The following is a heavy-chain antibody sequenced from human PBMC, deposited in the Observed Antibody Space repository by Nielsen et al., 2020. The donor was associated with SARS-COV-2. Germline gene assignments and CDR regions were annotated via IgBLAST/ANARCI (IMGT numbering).Heavy chain of an antibody. Sequence: ASVKVSCKASGYTFNMYAMNWVRQAPGQGLEWMGWINTYTGNPTYAQGFTGRFVFSLDTSVSTSYLQISSLKAEDSAVYYCARDRGDGYNSGVDYWGHGTLFTVSS. CDR1: GYTFNMYA. CDR3: ARDRGDGYNSGVDY. V-gene: IGHV7-4-1*02. J-gene: IGHJ4*01. CDR2: INTYTGNP. D-gene: IGHD5-24*01.